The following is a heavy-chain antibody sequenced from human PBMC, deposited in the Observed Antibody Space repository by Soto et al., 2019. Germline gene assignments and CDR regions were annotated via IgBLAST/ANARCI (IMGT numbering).Heavy chain of an antibody. CDR2: IYPGDSDI. CDR1: GYSFTEYW. Sequence: GESLKISCKASGYSFTEYWIAWVRLMPGKGLEWMGIIYPGDSDIRYSPSFQGQVTISVDRSISTAYLHWSSLKASDTAFYYCARHRGFFTVNTEGYFAHWGQGTLVTVS. J-gene: IGHJ4*02. D-gene: IGHD2-2*02. CDR3: ARHRGFFTVNTEGYFAH. V-gene: IGHV5-51*01.